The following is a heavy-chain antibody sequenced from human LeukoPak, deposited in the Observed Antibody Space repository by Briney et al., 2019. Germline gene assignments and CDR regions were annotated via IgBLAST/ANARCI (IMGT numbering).Heavy chain of an antibody. CDR2: IDPSDSET. V-gene: IGHV5-51*01. D-gene: IGHD5-18*01. CDR3: ARQTAMGRSGDY. Sequence: GESLKVSRKASGYNFTSYWIGWVRKMPGKGLEWMGIIDPSDSETRYTPSFQGQVTISVDKSLTTADLQWNSLKASDTAMYYCARQTAMGRSGDYWGQGTLVTVSS. J-gene: IGHJ4*02. CDR1: GYNFTSYW.